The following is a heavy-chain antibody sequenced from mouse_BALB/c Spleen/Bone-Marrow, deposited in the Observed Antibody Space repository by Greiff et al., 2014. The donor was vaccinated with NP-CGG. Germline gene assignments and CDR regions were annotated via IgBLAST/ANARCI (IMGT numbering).Heavy chain of an antibody. CDR1: GFPLTNYG. J-gene: IGHJ2*01. V-gene: IGHV2-9*02. Sequence: VQLQQSGPGLVAPSQSLSITCTVSGFPLTNYGVHWVRHPPGKGLEWLGVIWAGGSTNYNSALMSRLSITKDNSKSQVFLKMNSLQTDDTAMYYCARDRYYDYYFDYWGQGTTLTVSS. CDR2: IWAGGST. CDR3: ARDRYYDYYFDY. D-gene: IGHD2-4*01.